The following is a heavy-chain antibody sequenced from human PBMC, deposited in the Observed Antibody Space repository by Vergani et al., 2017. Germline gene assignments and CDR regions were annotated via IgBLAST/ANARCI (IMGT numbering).Heavy chain of an antibody. J-gene: IGHJ4*02. CDR3: ARDRRYCSGGSCYSGY. Sequence: EVQLVESGGGLVQPGRSLRLSCAASGFTFSSYSMNWVRQAPGKGLEWVSSISSSSSYIYYADSVKGRFTISRDNAKNSLYLQMNSLRAEDTAVYYCARDRRYCSGGSCYSGYWGQGTLVTVSS. V-gene: IGHV3-21*01. CDR1: GFTFSSYS. CDR2: ISSSSSYI. D-gene: IGHD2-15*01.